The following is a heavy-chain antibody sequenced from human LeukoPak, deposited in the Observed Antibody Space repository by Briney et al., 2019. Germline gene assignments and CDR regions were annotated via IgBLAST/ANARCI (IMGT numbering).Heavy chain of an antibody. CDR3: GRGWSGTVVALYYYYYGMDV. J-gene: IGHJ6*02. D-gene: IGHD2-15*01. V-gene: IGHV1-8*02. CDR2: MNPNSGNT. Sequence: ASVKVSCKASGFIFTGYYMHWVRQATGQGLEWMGWMNPNSGNTGYAQKFQGRVTMTRNTSISTAYMELSSLRSEDTAVYYCGRGWSGTVVALYYYYYGMDVWGQGTTVTVSS. CDR1: GFIFTGYY.